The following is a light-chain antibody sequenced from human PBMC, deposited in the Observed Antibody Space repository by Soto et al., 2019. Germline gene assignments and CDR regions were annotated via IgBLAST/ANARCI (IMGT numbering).Light chain of an antibody. V-gene: IGLV1-44*01. CDR3: ATWDDSLDSLL. Sequence: QAVVTQPPSASGTPGQRVTISCSGGTSNIGINSVGWYHQLPGTAPKLLIYNNDQRPSGVPDRFSGSKSATSASLAISGLQSEDEGHYYCATWDDSLDSLLFGGGTKLTVL. J-gene: IGLJ3*02. CDR1: TSNIGINS. CDR2: NND.